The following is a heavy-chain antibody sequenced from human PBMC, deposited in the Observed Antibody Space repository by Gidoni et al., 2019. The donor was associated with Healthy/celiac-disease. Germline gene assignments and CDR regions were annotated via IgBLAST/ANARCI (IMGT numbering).Heavy chain of an antibody. CDR3: AREKGQWLGPTGY. V-gene: IGHV3-48*04. Sequence: EVQLVESGGGLVQPGGALRLSCAASGFPFSSYSMNWVRQAPGRGLEWVSYISISSSTIYYADSVKGRFTISRDNAKNSLYLQMNSLRAEDTAVYYCAREKGQWLGPTGYWGQGTLVTVSS. D-gene: IGHD6-19*01. J-gene: IGHJ4*02. CDR2: ISISSSTI. CDR1: GFPFSSYS.